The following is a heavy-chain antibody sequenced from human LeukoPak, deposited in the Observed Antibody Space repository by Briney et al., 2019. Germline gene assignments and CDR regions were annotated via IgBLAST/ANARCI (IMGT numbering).Heavy chain of an antibody. D-gene: IGHD2-15*01. CDR1: GFTFSTYA. V-gene: IGHV3-23*01. CDR2: ISTTGANT. Sequence: GGSLRLSCAASGFTFSTYAMSWVRQAPGKGLEWVSTISTTGANTYYADSVQGRFTISRDNSKNTQFLQMNSLRGEDTAVYYCLGYCSGGSCYSGAHWGQGTLVTVFS. CDR3: LGYCSGGSCYSGAH. J-gene: IGHJ4*02.